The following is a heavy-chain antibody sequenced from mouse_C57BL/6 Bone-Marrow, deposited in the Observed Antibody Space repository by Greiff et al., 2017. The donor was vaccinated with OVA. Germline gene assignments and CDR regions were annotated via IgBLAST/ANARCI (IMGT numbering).Heavy chain of an antibody. V-gene: IGHV1-15*01. J-gene: IGHJ4*01. Sequence: QVQLQQSGAELVRPGASVTLSCKASGYTFTDYEMHWVKQTPVHGLEWIGAIDPETGGTAYNQKFKGKAILTADKSSSTAYMELRSLTSEDSAVYFCASYGSSFYCYAMDYWGQGTSVTVSS. CDR2: IDPETGGT. CDR1: GYTFTDYE. D-gene: IGHD1-1*01. CDR3: ASYGSSFYCYAMDY.